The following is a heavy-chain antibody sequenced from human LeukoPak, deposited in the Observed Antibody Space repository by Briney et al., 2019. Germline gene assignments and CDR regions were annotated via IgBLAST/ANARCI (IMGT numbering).Heavy chain of an antibody. J-gene: IGHJ4*02. CDR2: ISNSRSYI. CDR1: GFTFSSYS. D-gene: IGHD1-26*01. CDR3: ARDRSEGSGSSDFDY. Sequence: PAGTLTLTCAASGFTFSSYSRNWVRQAPGKGLEWVLSISNSRSYIYYADTVKAHFTISRDNAKNSLYLQMNSLRAEDPAVYYCARDRSEGSGSSDFDYGGQGNLVTVSA. V-gene: IGHV3-21*01.